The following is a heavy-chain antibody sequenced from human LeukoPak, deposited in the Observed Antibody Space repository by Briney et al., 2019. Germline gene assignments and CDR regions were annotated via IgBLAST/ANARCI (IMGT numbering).Heavy chain of an antibody. J-gene: IGHJ4*02. V-gene: IGHV1-46*01. CDR1: GYTFTSYY. Sequence: ASVTVSCKASGYTFTSYYMHWVRQAPGQGLEWMGIINPSGGSTSYAQKFQGRVTMTRDTSTSTVYMELSSLRSEDTAVYYCARGMAESYVDTRLYGFDYWGQGTLVTVSS. CDR2: INPSGGST. D-gene: IGHD5-18*01. CDR3: ARGMAESYVDTRLYGFDY.